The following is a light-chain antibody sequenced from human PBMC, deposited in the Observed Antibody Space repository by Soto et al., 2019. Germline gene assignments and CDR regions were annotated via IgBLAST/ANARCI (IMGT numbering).Light chain of an antibody. CDR1: SSDVGRYNY. CDR2: EVN. V-gene: IGLV2-14*01. J-gene: IGLJ1*01. CDR3: TSFTSSATYV. Sequence: QSALTQPASVSGSPGRSIIISCTGTSSDVGRYNYVSWYQQHPGKAPKLIIYEVNNRPSEISNRFSGSKSANTASLTISGLQAEDEADYYCTSFTSSATYVFGTGTKVTVL.